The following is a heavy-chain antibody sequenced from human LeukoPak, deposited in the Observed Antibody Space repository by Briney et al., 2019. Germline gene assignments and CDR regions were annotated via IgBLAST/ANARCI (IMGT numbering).Heavy chain of an antibody. CDR3: ARHYYDSSGYSVDP. CDR1: GGSISSSSYY. CDR2: ICYSGST. V-gene: IGHV4-39*01. J-gene: IGHJ5*02. Sequence: SETLSLTCTVSGGSISSSSYYWGWIRQPPGKGLEWIGSICYSGSTYYNPSLKSRGTISVDTSKNQFSLKLSSVTAADTAVYYCARHYYDSSGYSVDPWGQGTLVTVSS. D-gene: IGHD3-22*01.